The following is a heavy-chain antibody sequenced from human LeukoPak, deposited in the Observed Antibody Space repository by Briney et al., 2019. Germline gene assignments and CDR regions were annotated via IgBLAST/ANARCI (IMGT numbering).Heavy chain of an antibody. D-gene: IGHD4-11*01. CDR3: ARGVGVLTTVGDN. Sequence: GGSLRLSCAASGFTFNTYSMNWVRQAPGKGLEWVSYISSSSGTVYYADSVKGRFTISRDNAKNSLYLQMNSLRAEDTAVYYCARGVGVLTTVGDNWGQGTLVTVSS. CDR2: ISSSSGTV. CDR1: GFTFNTYS. V-gene: IGHV3-48*04. J-gene: IGHJ4*02.